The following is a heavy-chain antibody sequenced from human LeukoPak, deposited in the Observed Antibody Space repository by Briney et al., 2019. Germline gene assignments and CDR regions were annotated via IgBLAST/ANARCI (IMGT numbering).Heavy chain of an antibody. Sequence: PSQTLSLTCTVSGGSISSGGYYWSWIRQHPGKGLEWIGYIYYSGSTYYNPSLKSRVTISVDTSKNQFSLKLSSVTAADTAVYYCAREVGTMVRGVGNWFDPWGQGTLVTVSS. D-gene: IGHD3-10*01. J-gene: IGHJ5*02. CDR3: AREVGTMVRGVGNWFDP. CDR2: IYYSGST. V-gene: IGHV4-31*03. CDR1: GGSISSGGYY.